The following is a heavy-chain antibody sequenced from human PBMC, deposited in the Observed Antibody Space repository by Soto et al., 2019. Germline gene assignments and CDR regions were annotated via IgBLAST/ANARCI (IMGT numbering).Heavy chain of an antibody. CDR2: IYYSGRT. J-gene: IGHJ5*02. V-gene: IGHV4-61*01. CDR3: ARAPVVTGMFVP. D-gene: IGHD2-21*02. Sequence: QVQLQESGPGLVKPSETLSLTCTVSGGSVSGGSFYWTWIRQPAGKALEWNGYIYYSGRTNYSPSVKSRVTMSVDTSKNQVSLKVTSVTAADTAVYYCARAPVVTGMFVPRGQGTLVTVSS. CDR1: GGSVSGGSFY.